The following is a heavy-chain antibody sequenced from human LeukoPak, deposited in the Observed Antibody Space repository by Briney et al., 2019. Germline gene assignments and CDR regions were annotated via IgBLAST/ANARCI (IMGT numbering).Heavy chain of an antibody. CDR2: IYYNGRT. Sequence: PSETLSLTCAVSGGSISGYYWSWIRQSPGRGLEYIGHIYYNGRTDYNPSLKSRVTISVDTSRNQVSLRLNSVTAADAAVYFCARWYCNRGTCYYLDYWGQGTLVTVSS. CDR1: GGSISGYY. V-gene: IGHV4-59*01. J-gene: IGHJ4*02. CDR3: ARWYCNRGTCYYLDY. D-gene: IGHD2/OR15-2a*01.